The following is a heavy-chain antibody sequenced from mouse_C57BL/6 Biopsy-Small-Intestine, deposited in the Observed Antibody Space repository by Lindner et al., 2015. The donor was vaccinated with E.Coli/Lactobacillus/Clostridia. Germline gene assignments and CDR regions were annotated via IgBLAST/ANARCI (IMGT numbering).Heavy chain of an antibody. CDR1: GYAFSTSW. Sequence: VQLQESGPELVKPGASVKISCKASGYAFSTSWMNWVKQRPGKGLEWIGRIYPGDGDTTHNGNFKGRATLTADKSSSTAYMRLISLTSEDSAVYYCTRRELGDYYAMDNWGQGTSVTVSS. V-gene: IGHV1-82*01. CDR3: TRRELGDYYAMDN. CDR2: IYPGDGDT. D-gene: IGHD4-1*01. J-gene: IGHJ4*01.